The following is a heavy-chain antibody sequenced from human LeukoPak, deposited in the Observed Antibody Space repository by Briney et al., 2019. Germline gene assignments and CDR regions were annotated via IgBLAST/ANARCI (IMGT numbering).Heavy chain of an antibody. Sequence: GGSLRLSCAASGFSFSSYSMNWVRQAPGKGLEWVSSISSSSSYIYYADSVKGRFTTSRDNAKNSLYLQMNSLRAEDTAVYYCARDQWNGMDVWGQGTTVTVSS. CDR3: ARDQWNGMDV. J-gene: IGHJ6*02. D-gene: IGHD2-8*01. V-gene: IGHV3-21*01. CDR2: ISSSSSYI. CDR1: GFSFSSYS.